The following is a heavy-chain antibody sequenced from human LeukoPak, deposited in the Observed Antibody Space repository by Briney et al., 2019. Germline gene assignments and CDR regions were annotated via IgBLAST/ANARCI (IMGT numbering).Heavy chain of an antibody. CDR1: GFILSTYG. V-gene: IGHV3-48*01. CDR3: ARESPAFDH. J-gene: IGHJ4*02. CDR2: ISSSRNTV. Sequence: GGSLRLSCAASGFILSTYGMNWVRQAPGKGLEWVSYISSSRNTVTYADSVRGRFTISRDNAKNSLYLEMNSLRAEDTAVYYCARESPAFDHWGQGTLVTVSS.